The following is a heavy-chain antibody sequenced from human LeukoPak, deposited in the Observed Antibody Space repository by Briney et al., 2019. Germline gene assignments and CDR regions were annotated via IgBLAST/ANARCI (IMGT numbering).Heavy chain of an antibody. J-gene: IGHJ6*03. V-gene: IGHV4-59*08. CDR2: IYYSGST. Sequence: SETLSLTCTVSGGSISSYYWSWIRQPPGKGLEWIGYIYYSGSTNYNPSLKSRVTISVDTSKNQFSLKLSSVAAADTAVCYCALGHLYYYYMDVWGKGTTVTVSS. CDR1: GGSISSYY. CDR3: ALGHLYYYYMDV.